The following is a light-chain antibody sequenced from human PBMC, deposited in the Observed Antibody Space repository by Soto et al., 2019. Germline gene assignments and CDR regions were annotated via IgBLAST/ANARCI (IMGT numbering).Light chain of an antibody. CDR2: GAS. V-gene: IGKV3-20*01. J-gene: IGKJ1*01. CDR3: QQYGSSGT. CDR1: QSVSNNY. Sequence: EIVWTQSPGSLSLSPGERATLTCRASQSVSNNYLAWYQQKPGQAPRLLIYGASNRATGIPDRFSGSGSGTDFTLTISRLEPEDFAVYYCQQYGSSGTFGQGTKVDIK.